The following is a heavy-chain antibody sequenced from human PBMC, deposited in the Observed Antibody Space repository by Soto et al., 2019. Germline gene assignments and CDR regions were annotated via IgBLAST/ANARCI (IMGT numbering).Heavy chain of an antibody. CDR3: ATDIVVVPAAPYYYYGMDV. J-gene: IGHJ6*02. Sequence: ASVKVSCKASGGTFSSYAISWVRQAPGQGLEWMGGIIPIFGTANYAQKFQGRVTITADESTSTAYMELSSLRSEDTAVYYCATDIVVVPAAPYYYYGMDVWGQGTTVTVSS. CDR1: GGTFSSYA. V-gene: IGHV1-69*13. CDR2: IIPIFGTA. D-gene: IGHD2-2*01.